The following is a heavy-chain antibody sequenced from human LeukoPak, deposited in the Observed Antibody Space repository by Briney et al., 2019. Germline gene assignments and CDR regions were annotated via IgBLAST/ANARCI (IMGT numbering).Heavy chain of an antibody. V-gene: IGHV3-20*04. CDR3: ASSRYDSSGYYGIIGY. CDR1: GFTFDDYG. CDR2: INWNGGST. D-gene: IGHD3-22*01. J-gene: IGHJ4*02. Sequence: PGGSLRLSCAVSGFTFDDYGMTWVRQAPGKGLEWVSGINWNGGSTGYADSVKGRFTISRDNAKNSLYLQMNSLRAEDTAVYYCASSRYDSSGYYGIIGYWGQGTLVTVSS.